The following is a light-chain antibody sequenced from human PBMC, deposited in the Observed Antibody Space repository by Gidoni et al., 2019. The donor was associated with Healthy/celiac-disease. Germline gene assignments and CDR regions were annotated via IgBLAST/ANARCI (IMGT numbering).Light chain of an antibody. V-gene: IGLV7-43*01. CDR2: NTI. CDR1: TVAASSGNY. J-gene: IGLJ3*02. Sequence: QTVVTQEPPLTVLPGGTVTLTCASNTVAASSGNYPNWFQQKPGQAPRTLIYNTINKRSWTPAQLSGSLLGGKAALTLSGVQPEDEAEYYCLHYYGGTWVFGGGTKLTVL. CDR3: LHYYGGTWV.